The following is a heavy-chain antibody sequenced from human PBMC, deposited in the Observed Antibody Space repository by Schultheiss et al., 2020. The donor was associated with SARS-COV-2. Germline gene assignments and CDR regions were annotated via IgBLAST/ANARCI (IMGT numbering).Heavy chain of an antibody. J-gene: IGHJ1*01. D-gene: IGHD6-13*01. CDR2: ISSSGSTI. CDR3: ARAKYSSSPVFQH. Sequence: GGSLRLSCAASGFTFSSYEMNWVRQAPGKGLEWDSFISSSGSTIYYADSMKGRFTISRDNAKNSLYLQMNSLRAEDTAVYYCARAKYSSSPVFQHWGQGTLVTVSS. CDR1: GFTFSSYE. V-gene: IGHV3-48*03.